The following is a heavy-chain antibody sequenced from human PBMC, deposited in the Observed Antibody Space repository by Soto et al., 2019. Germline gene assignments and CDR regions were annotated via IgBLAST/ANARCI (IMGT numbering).Heavy chain of an antibody. CDR3: ARHGAIYSNSWYDFDY. D-gene: IGHD5-18*01. Sequence: SETLSLTCTVSGGSISSDYWSWIRQPPGKGLEWVGYMFNGGSANYNPSLKSRVAISVDMSQNQFSLKLTSVTAADTAVYYCARHGAIYSNSWYDFDYWGQGTLVTVSS. V-gene: IGHV4-59*08. CDR2: MFNGGSA. CDR1: GGSISSDY. J-gene: IGHJ4*02.